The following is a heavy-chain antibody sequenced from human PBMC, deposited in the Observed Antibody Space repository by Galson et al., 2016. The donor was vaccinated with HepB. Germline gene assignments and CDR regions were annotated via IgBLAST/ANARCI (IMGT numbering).Heavy chain of an antibody. D-gene: IGHD5-18*01. CDR2: KSYTGIT. J-gene: IGHJ5*02. CDR3: TTTPPGYGGFSS. CDR1: GASISSQH. Sequence: SETLSLTCTVSGASISSQHYSWIRLPPGKGLEWIGDKSYTGITYYNPSLRGRVTMSVATSNNLPSLRLTSVTAADTAVYYCTTTPPGYGGFSSWGQGTLVTVSS. V-gene: IGHV4-59*11.